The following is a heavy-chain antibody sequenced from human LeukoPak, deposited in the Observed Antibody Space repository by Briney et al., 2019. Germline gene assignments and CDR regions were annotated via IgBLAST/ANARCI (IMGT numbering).Heavy chain of an antibody. Sequence: GGSLTLSCAASGFTFSSYAMSWVRQAPGKGLEWVSAISGSGGSTYYADSVKGRFTISRDNSKNTLYLQMNSLRAEDTAVYYCAKRPTNSGSYFTVIYYFDYWGQGTLVTVSS. CDR2: ISGSGGST. D-gene: IGHD1-26*01. V-gene: IGHV3-23*01. CDR3: AKRPTNSGSYFTVIYYFDY. CDR1: GFTFSSYA. J-gene: IGHJ4*02.